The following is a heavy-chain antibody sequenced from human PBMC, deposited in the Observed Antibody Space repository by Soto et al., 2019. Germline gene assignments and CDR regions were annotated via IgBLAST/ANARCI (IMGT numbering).Heavy chain of an antibody. CDR2: IYYSGST. V-gene: IGHV4-39*01. CDR1: GGSISSSSYY. D-gene: IGHD2-2*01. CDR3: ARQRKSVVPAAMLDFDY. J-gene: IGHJ4*02. Sequence: PSETLSLTCTVSGGSISSSSYYWGWIRQPPGKGLEWIGSIYYSGSTYYNPSLKSRVTISVDTSKNQFSLKLSSVTAADTAVYYCARQRKSVVPAAMLDFDYWGQGTLVTVSS.